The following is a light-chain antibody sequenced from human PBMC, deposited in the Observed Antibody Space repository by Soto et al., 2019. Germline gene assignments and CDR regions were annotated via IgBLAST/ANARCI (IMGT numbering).Light chain of an antibody. CDR1: QTVRRNF. V-gene: IGKV3D-20*01. Sequence: EIVLTQSPGTLSLSPGEIATLSCGASQTVRRNFLAWYQKRPGLAPRLLIYDASSRATGIPDRFSGSGSGTEFTLTISRLEPEDFAVYYCHHYGTSPWTFGQGTKVDIK. CDR3: HHYGTSPWT. CDR2: DAS. J-gene: IGKJ1*01.